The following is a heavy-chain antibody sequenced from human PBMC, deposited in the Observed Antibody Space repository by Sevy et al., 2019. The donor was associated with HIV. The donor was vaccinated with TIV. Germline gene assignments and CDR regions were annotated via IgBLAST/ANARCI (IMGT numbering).Heavy chain of an antibody. V-gene: IGHV1-18*01. CDR2: ISAYNGNT. CDR3: ARYSAHFYDFWSGYYFWFDP. D-gene: IGHD3-3*01. CDR1: GYTFTSYG. J-gene: IGHJ5*02. Sequence: ASVKVSCKASGYTFTSYGISWVRQAPRQGLEWMGWISAYNGNTNYAQKLQGRVTMTTDTSTSTAYMELRSLRSDDTAVYYCARYSAHFYDFWSGYYFWFDPWGQGTLVTVSS.